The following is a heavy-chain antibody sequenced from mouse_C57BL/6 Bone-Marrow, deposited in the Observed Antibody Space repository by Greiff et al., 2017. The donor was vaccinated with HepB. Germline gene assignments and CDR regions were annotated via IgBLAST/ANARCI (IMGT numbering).Heavy chain of an antibody. CDR3: AKERGYYYGIYWYFDV. D-gene: IGHD1-1*01. CDR1: GYTFTDYY. J-gene: IGHJ1*03. V-gene: IGHV1-76*01. CDR2: IYPGSGNT. Sequence: QVQLQQSGAELVRPGASVKLSCKASGYTFTDYYINWVKQRPGQGLEWIARIYPGSGNTYYNAKFKGKATLTAEKSSSTAYMQLSSLTSEDSAVYFCAKERGYYYGIYWYFDVWGTGTTVTVSS.